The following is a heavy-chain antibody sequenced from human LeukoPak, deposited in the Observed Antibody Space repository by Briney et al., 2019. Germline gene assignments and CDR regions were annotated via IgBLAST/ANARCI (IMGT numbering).Heavy chain of an antibody. Sequence: KPSETLSLTCTVSGGSISSSSYYWGWIRQPPGKGLEWIGSIYYSGSTYYNPSLKSRVTISVDTSKNQFSLKLSSVTAADTAVYYCARSVLLWFGESFLYYYGMDVWGQGTTVTVSS. V-gene: IGHV4-39*07. CDR1: GGSISSSSYY. CDR3: ARSVLLWFGESFLYYYGMDV. D-gene: IGHD3-10*01. CDR2: IYYSGST. J-gene: IGHJ6*02.